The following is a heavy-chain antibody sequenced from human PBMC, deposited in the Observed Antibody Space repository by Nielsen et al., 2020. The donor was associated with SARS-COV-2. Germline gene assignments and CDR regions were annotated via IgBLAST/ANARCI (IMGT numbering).Heavy chain of an antibody. CDR3: ARDEILTGYYRSFDY. CDR1: GGSFSGYY. D-gene: IGHD3-9*01. Sequence: SETLSLTCAVYGGSFSGYYWSWIRQPPEKGLEWIGNIYHSGFTYSNPSLKSRVTISVDTSKNHFSLQLSSVTAADTAVYYCARDEILTGYYRSFDYWGQGTLVTVSS. J-gene: IGHJ4*02. CDR2: IYHSGFT. V-gene: IGHV4-34*01.